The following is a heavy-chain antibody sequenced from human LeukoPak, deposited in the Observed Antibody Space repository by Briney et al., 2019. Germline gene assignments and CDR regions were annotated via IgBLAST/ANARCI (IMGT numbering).Heavy chain of an antibody. CDR1: GFTFSSCA. CDR2: ISGSGGNT. Sequence: GGSLRLSCAASGFTFSSCAMSWVRQAPGKGLEWVSAISGSGGNTYYADSVKGRFTISRDNSKNTLYLQMNSLRAKDTAVYYCARDRLLFDYWGQGTLVTVSS. CDR3: ARDRLLFDY. J-gene: IGHJ4*02. V-gene: IGHV3-23*01.